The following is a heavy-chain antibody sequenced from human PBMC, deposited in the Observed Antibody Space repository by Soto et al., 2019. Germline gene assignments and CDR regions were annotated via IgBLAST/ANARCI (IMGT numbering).Heavy chain of an antibody. J-gene: IGHJ5*02. Sequence: ASVKVSCKASGYTFTSYAMHWVRQAPGQRLEWMGWINAGNGNTKYSQKFQGRVTITRDTSASTAYMELSSLRSDDTAVYYCARSPLAAAALVRTPRGVWFDPWGQGTLVTVSS. V-gene: IGHV1-3*01. CDR3: ARSPLAAAALVRTPRGVWFDP. CDR2: INAGNGNT. D-gene: IGHD6-13*01. CDR1: GYTFTSYA.